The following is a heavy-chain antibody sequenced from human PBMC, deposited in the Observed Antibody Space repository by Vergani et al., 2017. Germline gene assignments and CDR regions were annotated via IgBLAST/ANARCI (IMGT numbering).Heavy chain of an antibody. J-gene: IGHJ4*02. CDR1: GFTFSSYV. Sequence: EVQLLESGGGLVQPGGSLRLSCAASGFTFSSYVMSWVRQAPGKGLEWVSAISGSGGNTYYADSVKGRFTISRDNSKNTLYLQMNSLRAEDTAVYYCAKRLSDFWSSSTGGVHFEYWGQGTLVTVSS. V-gene: IGHV3-23*01. CDR2: ISGSGGNT. CDR3: AKRLSDFWSSSTGGVHFEY. D-gene: IGHD3-3*01.